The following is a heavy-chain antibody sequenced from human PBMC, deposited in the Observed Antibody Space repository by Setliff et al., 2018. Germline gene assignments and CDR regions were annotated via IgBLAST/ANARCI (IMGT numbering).Heavy chain of an antibody. D-gene: IGHD3-22*01. J-gene: IGHJ4*02. CDR3: ARSINGYQQRYDI. CDR1: GFTFTNYW. Sequence: GGSLRLSCAASGFTFTNYWINWVRQAPGKGLEWVANIKQDESEKHYVGSVKGRFTISRDNARNSVYLQMNSLRAEDAAVYHCARSINGYQQRYDIWGQGALVTVSS. V-gene: IGHV3-7*01. CDR2: IKQDESEK.